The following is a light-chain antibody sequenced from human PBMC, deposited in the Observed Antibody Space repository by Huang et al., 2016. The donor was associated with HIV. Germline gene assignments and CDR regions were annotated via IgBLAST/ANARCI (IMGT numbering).Light chain of an antibody. V-gene: IGKV3-11*01. J-gene: IGKJ3*01. CDR1: QSVSSY. CDR2: DAS. CDR3: QQRSNWPIFT. Sequence: EIVLTQSPATLSLSPGERATLSCRASQSVSSYLAWYQQKPGQAPRLLIYDASNRATGIPARFGGSGCGTDFTLTISSLEPEDFAVYYCQQRSNWPIFTFGPGTKVDIK.